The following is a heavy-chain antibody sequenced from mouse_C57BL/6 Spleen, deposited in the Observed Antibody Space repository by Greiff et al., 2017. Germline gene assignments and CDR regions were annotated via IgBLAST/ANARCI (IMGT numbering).Heavy chain of an antibody. CDR3: ARRPVDYAMDY. V-gene: IGHV1-55*01. CDR1: GYTFTSYW. CDR2: IYPGSGST. J-gene: IGHJ4*01. Sequence: QVHVKQPGAELVKPGASVKMSCKASGYTFTSYWITWVKQRPGQGLEWIGDIYPGSGSTNYNEKFKSKATLTVDTSSSTAYMQLSSLTSEDSAVYYCARRPVDYAMDYWGQGTSVTVSS.